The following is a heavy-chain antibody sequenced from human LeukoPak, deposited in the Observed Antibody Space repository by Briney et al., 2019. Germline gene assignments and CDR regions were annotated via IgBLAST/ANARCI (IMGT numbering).Heavy chain of an antibody. D-gene: IGHD6-6*01. CDR2: MNPNRGNT. CDR1: GYTFTSYD. CDR3: ARARSVYSSSSKPPNWFDP. V-gene: IGHV1-8*01. Sequence: ASVNVSCKASGYTFTSYDINWVRQATGQGLEWMGWMNPNRGNTGYAQKFQGRVTMTRNTSISTAYMELSSLRSEDTAVYYCARARSVYSSSSKPPNWFDPWGQGTLVTVSS. J-gene: IGHJ5*02.